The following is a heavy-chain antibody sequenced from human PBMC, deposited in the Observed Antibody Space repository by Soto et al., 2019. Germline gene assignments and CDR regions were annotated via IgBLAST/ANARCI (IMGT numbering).Heavy chain of an antibody. CDR2: IYYSGST. V-gene: IGHV4-39*01. D-gene: IGHD5-12*01. Sequence: PSETLSLTCTVSGGSISSSSYYWGWIRQPPGKGLEWIGSIYYSGSTYYNPSLKSRVTISVDTSKNQFSLKLSSVTAADTAVYHCASGGYSGYDIWGQGTTVTVSS. CDR3: ASGGYSGYDI. J-gene: IGHJ6*02. CDR1: GGSISSSSYY.